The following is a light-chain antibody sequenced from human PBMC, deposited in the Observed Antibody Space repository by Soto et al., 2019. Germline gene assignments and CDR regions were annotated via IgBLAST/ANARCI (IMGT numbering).Light chain of an antibody. V-gene: IGLV1-47*01. J-gene: IGLJ3*02. Sequence: QSVLTQPPSASGTPGQRVTISCSGSSSNIGSNYVYWYQQLPGTAPKLLIYRNNQRPSGVPDRFSGPKSGTSASLAISGLRSEDEADYYCAAWDDSLSALFGGGTQLTVL. CDR2: RNN. CDR3: AAWDDSLSAL. CDR1: SSNIGSNY.